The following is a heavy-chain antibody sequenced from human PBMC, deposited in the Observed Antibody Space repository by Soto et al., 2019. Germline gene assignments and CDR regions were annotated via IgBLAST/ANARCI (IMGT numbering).Heavy chain of an antibody. Sequence: QVQLVESGGGVVQPGRSLRLSCAASGFTFSSYAMHWVRQAPGKGLEWVAVISYDGSNKYHADSVKGRFTISRDNSKNTLYLQMNSLRAEDTAVYYCARDWRGSSSWYGGYWGQGTLVTVSS. CDR1: GFTFSSYA. J-gene: IGHJ4*02. CDR3: ARDWRGSSSWYGGY. V-gene: IGHV3-30-3*01. CDR2: ISYDGSNK. D-gene: IGHD6-13*01.